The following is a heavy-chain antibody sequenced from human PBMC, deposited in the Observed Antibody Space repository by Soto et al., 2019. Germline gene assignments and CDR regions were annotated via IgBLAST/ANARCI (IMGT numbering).Heavy chain of an antibody. V-gene: IGHV1-3*01. CDR1: GYTFTSYA. J-gene: IGHJ6*02. CDR2: INAGNGNT. CDR3: ARLMGSWRGFKGYYYYGMDV. D-gene: IGHD6-13*01. Sequence: ASVKVSCKASGYTFTSYAMHWVRQAPGQRLEWMGWINAGNGNTKYSQKFQGRVTITRDTSASTAYMELSSLRSEDTAMYYCARLMGSWRGFKGYYYYGMDVWGQGTTVTVSS.